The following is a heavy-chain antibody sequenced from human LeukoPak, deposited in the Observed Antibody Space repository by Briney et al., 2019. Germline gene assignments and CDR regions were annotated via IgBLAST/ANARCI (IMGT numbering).Heavy chain of an antibody. CDR1: GYTFTGYY. J-gene: IGHJ4*02. CDR3: ARELRYYYDSSGPKGDY. V-gene: IGHV7-4-1*02. D-gene: IGHD3-22*01. CDR2: INTNTGNP. Sequence: ASVKVSCKASGYTFTGYYMHWVRQAPGQGLEWMGWINTNTGNPTYAQGFTGRFVFSLDTSVSTAYLQISSLKAEDTAVYYCARELRYYYDSSGPKGDYWGQGTLVTVSS.